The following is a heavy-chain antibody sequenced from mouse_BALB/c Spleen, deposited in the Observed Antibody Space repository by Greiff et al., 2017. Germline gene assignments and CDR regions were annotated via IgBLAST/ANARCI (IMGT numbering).Heavy chain of an antibody. CDR1: GFTFSSYG. CDR2: ISSGGSYT. J-gene: IGHJ3*01. V-gene: IGHV5-6*01. Sequence: EVHLVESGGDLVKPGGSLKLSCAASGFTFSSYGMSWVRQTPDKRLEWVATISSGGSYTYYPDSVKGRFTISRDNAKNTLYLQMSSLKSEDTAMYDCAGQGGKRRTDWGQGTLVTVSA. CDR3: AGQGGKRRTD.